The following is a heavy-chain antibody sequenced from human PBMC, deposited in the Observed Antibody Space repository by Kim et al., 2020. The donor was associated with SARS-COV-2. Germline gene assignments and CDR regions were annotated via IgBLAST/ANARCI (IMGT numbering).Heavy chain of an antibody. CDR1: GGSFSKYY. Sequence: SETLSLTCAVYGGSFSKYYWSWIRQPPGKGLEWIGEINHSGSTNYNSSLENRVTISVDTSKNQFSLKLRSVTAADTAFYYCAHRLSFMVRGSWFDPWGQGTLVTVSS. J-gene: IGHJ5*02. V-gene: IGHV4-34*01. CDR2: INHSGST. CDR3: AHRLSFMVRGSWFDP. D-gene: IGHD3-10*01.